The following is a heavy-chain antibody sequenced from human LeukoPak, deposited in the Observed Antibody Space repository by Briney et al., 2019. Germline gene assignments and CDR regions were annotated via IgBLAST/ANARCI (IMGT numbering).Heavy chain of an antibody. CDR3: TTWIGEFDAFDI. J-gene: IGHJ3*02. CDR2: IKSKTDGGTT. V-gene: IGHV3-15*01. D-gene: IGHD3-10*01. Sequence: NPGGSLGLSCAASGFTFSNAWMSWVRQAPGKGLEWVGRIKSKTDGGTTDYAAPVKGRFTISRDDSKNTLYLQMNSLKTEDTAVYYCTTWIGEFDAFDIWGQGTMVTVSS. CDR1: GFTFSNAW.